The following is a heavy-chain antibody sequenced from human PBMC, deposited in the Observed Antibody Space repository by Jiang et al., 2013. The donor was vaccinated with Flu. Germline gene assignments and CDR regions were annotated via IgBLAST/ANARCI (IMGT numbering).Heavy chain of an antibody. J-gene: IGHJ3*02. CDR2: IYYSGNT. D-gene: IGHD2-21*02. Sequence: GSGLVKPSETLSLTCTVSGGSISSSSYYWGWIRQPPGKGLEWIGSIYYSGNTYYNPSLKSRVTISVDTSKNQFSLKLNSVTAADTAVYYCARHLGIVVVTAMDDAFDIWGQGTMVTVSS. V-gene: IGHV4-39*01. CDR3: ARHLGIVVVTAMDDAFDI. CDR1: GGSISSSSYY.